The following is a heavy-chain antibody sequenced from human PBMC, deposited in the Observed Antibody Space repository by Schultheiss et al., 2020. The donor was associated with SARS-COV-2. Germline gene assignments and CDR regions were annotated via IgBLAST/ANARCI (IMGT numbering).Heavy chain of an antibody. J-gene: IGHJ4*02. V-gene: IGHV4-38-2*01. D-gene: IGHD1-26*01. CDR3: ARLLGAHYYFDY. CDR1: GYSINSGYY. Sequence: SETLSLTCAVSGYSINSGYYWSWIRQPPGKGLEWIGEINHSGSTNYNPSLKSRVTISVDTSKNQFSLKLSSVTAADTAVYYCARLLGAHYYFDYWGRGTLVTVSS. CDR2: INHSGST.